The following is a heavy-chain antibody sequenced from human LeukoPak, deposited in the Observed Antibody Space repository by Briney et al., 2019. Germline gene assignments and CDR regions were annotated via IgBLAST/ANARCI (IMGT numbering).Heavy chain of an antibody. CDR1: GFTVSTNY. J-gene: IGHJ4*02. Sequence: PGGSLRLSCAASGFTVSTNYMSWVRQAPGKGLEWVSLIYGCGSTYYADSVKGRFTISRDNSKNTLWLQINSLRAEDTAAYYCATSTAGYCSGGNSLDYWGQGTLVTVSS. CDR3: ATSTAGYCSGGNSLDY. D-gene: IGHD2-15*01. V-gene: IGHV3-66*03. CDR2: IYGCGST.